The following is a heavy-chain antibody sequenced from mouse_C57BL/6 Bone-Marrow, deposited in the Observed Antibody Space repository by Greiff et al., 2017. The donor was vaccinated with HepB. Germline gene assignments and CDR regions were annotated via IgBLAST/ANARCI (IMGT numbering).Heavy chain of an antibody. D-gene: IGHD1-1*01. J-gene: IGHJ2*01. CDR1: GYTFTSYG. V-gene: IGHV1-81*01. CDR3: ARFITTVVATYYFDY. Sequence: VQRVESGAELARPGASVKLSCKASGYTFTSYGISWVKQRTGQGLEWIGEIYPRSGNTYYNEKFKGKATLTADKSSSTAYMELRSLTSEDSAVYFCARFITTVVATYYFDYWGHGTTLTVSS. CDR2: IYPRSGNT.